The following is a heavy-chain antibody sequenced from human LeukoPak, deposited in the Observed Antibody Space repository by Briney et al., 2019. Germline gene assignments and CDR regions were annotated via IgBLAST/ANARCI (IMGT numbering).Heavy chain of an antibody. CDR3: ARDQEDSGTDY. Sequence: SETLTLTCTVSGGTISSGDYYWSWIRQHPGKGLEWIGYIYYSGSTYYNPSLKSRVTISLDTSKNQFSLKLSSVTAADTAVYCCARDQEDSGTDYWGQGTLVTVSS. CDR2: IYYSGST. D-gene: IGHD3-10*01. V-gene: IGHV4-31*03. CDR1: GGTISSGDYY. J-gene: IGHJ4*02.